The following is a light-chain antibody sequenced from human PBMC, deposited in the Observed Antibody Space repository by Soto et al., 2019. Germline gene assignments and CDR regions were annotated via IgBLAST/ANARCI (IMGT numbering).Light chain of an antibody. V-gene: IGLV8-61*01. CDR2: RTN. CDR1: SGSVSTNYY. Sequence: QTVVTQEPSFSVSPGGTVTLTCDLSSGSVSTNYYPSWYQQTPGQAPRTLIYRTNTRSSGVPDRFSGSILGNKAALTITWAQADDESDYYCVLYMGGVPLFGGGTKVTVL. CDR3: VLYMGGVPL. J-gene: IGLJ2*01.